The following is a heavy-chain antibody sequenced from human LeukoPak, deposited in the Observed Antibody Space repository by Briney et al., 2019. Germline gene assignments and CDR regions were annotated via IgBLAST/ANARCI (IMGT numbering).Heavy chain of an antibody. J-gene: IGHJ3*02. CDR2: ISGSGGST. V-gene: IGHV3-23*01. CDR3: AKVIQARGSYPGAFDI. D-gene: IGHD1-26*01. Sequence: PGGSLRLSCAASGFTFSTYAMSWVRQAPGKGLEWVSAISGSGGSTYSADSVKGRFTISRDNSKNTLYLQMNSLRAEDTAVYYCAKVIQARGSYPGAFDIWGQGTMVTVSS. CDR1: GFTFSTYA.